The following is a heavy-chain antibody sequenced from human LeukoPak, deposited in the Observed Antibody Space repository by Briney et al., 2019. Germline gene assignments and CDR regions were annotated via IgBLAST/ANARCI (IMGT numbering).Heavy chain of an antibody. D-gene: IGHD1-26*01. CDR3: AKGALWELLTYFDY. Sequence: GGSLRLSCAASGFTVSSNYMSWVRQAPGKGLEWVSAISGSGGSTYYADSVKGRFTISRDNSKNTLYLQMNSLRAEDTAVYYCAKGALWELLTYFDYWGQGTLVTVSS. CDR2: ISGSGGST. CDR1: GFTVSSNY. J-gene: IGHJ4*02. V-gene: IGHV3-23*01.